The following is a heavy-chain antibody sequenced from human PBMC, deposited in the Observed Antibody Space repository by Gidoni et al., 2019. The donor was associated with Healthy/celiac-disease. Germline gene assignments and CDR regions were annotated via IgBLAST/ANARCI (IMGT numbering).Heavy chain of an antibody. CDR3: AHRRITGYSYGGWFDP. Sequence: QITLKESGPTLVKPTQTLTLTCTFSGFSLSTSGVGVGWIRQPPGKALEWLALIYWDDDKRYSPSLKSRLTITKDTSKNQVVLTMTNMDPVDTATYYCAHRRITGYSYGGWFDPWGQGTLVTVSS. D-gene: IGHD5-18*01. J-gene: IGHJ5*02. CDR1: GFSLSTSGVG. CDR2: IYWDDDK. V-gene: IGHV2-5*02.